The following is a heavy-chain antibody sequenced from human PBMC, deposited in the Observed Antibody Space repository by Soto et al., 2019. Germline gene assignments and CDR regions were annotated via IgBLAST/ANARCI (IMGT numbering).Heavy chain of an antibody. CDR2: INQSGGT. J-gene: IGHJ5*02. CDR3: ALCADIVAAGQFTS. V-gene: IGHV4-34*01. Sequence: SETLSLTCAIYSGSFSTYYWTWVRQAPGKGLEWIGEINQSGGTNYNPSLKSRVSISEDTSKNQFSLKLSSVTAADTAVYYCALCADIVAAGQFTSWGQGTLVTVSS. D-gene: IGHD6-13*01. CDR1: SGSFSTYY.